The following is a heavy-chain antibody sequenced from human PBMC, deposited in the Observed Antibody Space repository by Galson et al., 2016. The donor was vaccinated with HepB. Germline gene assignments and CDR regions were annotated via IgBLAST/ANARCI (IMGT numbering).Heavy chain of an antibody. CDR3: ARVGSRVTLYYFDY. CDR1: GHTFTGYF. CDR2: INPYTGGT. V-gene: IGHV1-2*06. J-gene: IGHJ4*02. D-gene: IGHD3-10*01. Sequence: SVKVSCKASGHTFTGYFIHWVRQAPGQGLEWMGRINPYTGGTYYAQKFRGRVTMTRDTSISTAYMELSSLRSDDTAVYYCARVGSRVTLYYFDYWGQGTLVTVSS.